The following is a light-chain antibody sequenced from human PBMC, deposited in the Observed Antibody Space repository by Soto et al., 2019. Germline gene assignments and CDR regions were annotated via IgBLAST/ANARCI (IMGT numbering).Light chain of an antibody. CDR2: GAS. V-gene: IGKV3-20*01. CDR1: QTVSSNY. CDR3: QQYGSSVSYT. J-gene: IGKJ2*01. Sequence: VLTQSPGTLSLSPGERATLSCRASQTVSSNYFAWYQQKPGQAPMLLIYGASSRATGIPDRFSGSGSGTDFTLTISRLEPEDFAAYFCQQYGSSVSYTFGQGTKLEIK.